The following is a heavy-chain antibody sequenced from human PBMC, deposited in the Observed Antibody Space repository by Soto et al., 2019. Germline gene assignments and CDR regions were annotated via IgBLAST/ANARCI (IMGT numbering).Heavy chain of an antibody. CDR2: ISGGGGST. D-gene: IGHD3-22*01. CDR3: AKDRVARDTSGYYFAPFDY. J-gene: IGHJ4*02. V-gene: IGHV3-23*01. CDR1: GFTFSTYA. Sequence: GGSLRLSCAASGFTFSTYAMSCVRQAPGKGLEWVSTISGGGGSTYYADSVKGRFTISRDNSMNTLSLQMNSLRAEDTAVYYCAKDRVARDTSGYYFAPFDYWGQGTLVTVSS.